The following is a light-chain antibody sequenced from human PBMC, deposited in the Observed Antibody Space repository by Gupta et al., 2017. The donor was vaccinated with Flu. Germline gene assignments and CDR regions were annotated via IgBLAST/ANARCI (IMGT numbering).Light chain of an antibody. CDR2: KGS. Sequence: DIQMTQSPSTLSASVGDRVTITCRASQSISSWLVWYQQKPGKAPKILISKGSDLASGVPSRFSGSWSGTEFPLTIDSLQPDDFATYYCQQYKSYPYNFGQGTKLEIK. J-gene: IGKJ2*01. V-gene: IGKV1-5*03. CDR3: QQYKSYPYN. CDR1: QSISSW.